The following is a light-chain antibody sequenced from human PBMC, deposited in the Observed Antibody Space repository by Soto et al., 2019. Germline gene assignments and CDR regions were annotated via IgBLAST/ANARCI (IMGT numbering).Light chain of an antibody. CDR3: QQYNNWPPGT. J-gene: IGKJ1*01. CDR1: QSVSTN. CDR2: AAA. Sequence: EIVMTQSPATLSVSPGERATLSCRASQSVSTNLAWYQQKPGQAPRLLIFAAAARATGVPARFSDSGSGTEFTLTISSLQSEDFAVYYCQQYNNWPPGTFGQGTKVEIK. V-gene: IGKV3-15*01.